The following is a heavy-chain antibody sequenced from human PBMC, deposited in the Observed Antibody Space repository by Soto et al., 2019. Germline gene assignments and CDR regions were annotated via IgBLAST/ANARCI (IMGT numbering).Heavy chain of an antibody. V-gene: IGHV3-23*01. Sequence: GGSLRISCAASGFTFTSYAMSWVRQAPGKGLEWVSSISGSGDSIHYADSVKGRFTISRDNSKNTLYLQMNSLRAEDTAVYYCAPLAVAGPSFDYWGQGTLVTVSS. CDR2: ISGSGDSI. J-gene: IGHJ4*02. CDR3: APLAVAGPSFDY. CDR1: GFTFTSYA. D-gene: IGHD6-19*01.